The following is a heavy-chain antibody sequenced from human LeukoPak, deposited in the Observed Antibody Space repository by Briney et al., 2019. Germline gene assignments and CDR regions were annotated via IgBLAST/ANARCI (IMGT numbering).Heavy chain of an antibody. CDR3: AKGVVIPWDGMDV. CDR2: ISYDGSNK. Sequence: PGGSLRLSCTASGFTFSGYSMNWVRQAPGKGLEGVAVISYDGSNKYYADSVKGRFTISRDNSKNTLYLQMNGLRAEDTAVYYCAKGVVIPWDGMDVWGQGTTVTVSS. CDR1: GFTFSGYS. V-gene: IGHV3-30*18. D-gene: IGHD3-3*01. J-gene: IGHJ6*02.